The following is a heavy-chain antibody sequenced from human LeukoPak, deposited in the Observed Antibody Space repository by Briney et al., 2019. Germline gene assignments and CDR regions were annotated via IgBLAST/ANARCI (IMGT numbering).Heavy chain of an antibody. Sequence: PGGSLRLSCAASGFTFSSYAMSWVRQAPGKGLEWVSAISGSGGSTYYADSVKGRFTISRDNSKNMLYLQMNSLRAEDTAVYYCAKGYYYDSSGYYSPFDYWGQGTLVTVSS. D-gene: IGHD3-22*01. J-gene: IGHJ4*02. CDR2: ISGSGGST. CDR3: AKGYYYDSSGYYSPFDY. CDR1: GFTFSSYA. V-gene: IGHV3-23*01.